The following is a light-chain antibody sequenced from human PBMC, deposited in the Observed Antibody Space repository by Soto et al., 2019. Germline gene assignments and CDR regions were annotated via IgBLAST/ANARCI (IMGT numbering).Light chain of an antibody. CDR2: EVN. V-gene: IGLV2-23*02. J-gene: IGLJ3*02. Sequence: QSALTQPASVSGSPGQSITISCTGNSSDVGSYDRVSWNQQHPGKAPTLIIYEVNKRPSGVSNRFSGSKSGNMASLTISGLQAEYEADYYCCSSVGSPNWVFGGGTKLTVL. CDR1: SSDVGSYDR. CDR3: CSSVGSPNWV.